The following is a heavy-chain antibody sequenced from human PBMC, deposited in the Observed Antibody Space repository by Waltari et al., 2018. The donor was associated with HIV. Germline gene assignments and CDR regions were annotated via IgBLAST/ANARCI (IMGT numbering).Heavy chain of an antibody. CDR1: GYTFTSYD. J-gene: IGHJ4*02. CDR3: ARNMVTTRQYDY. CDR2: MNPNSGNT. D-gene: IGHD4-17*01. Sequence: QVQLVQSGAEVKKPGASVKVSCKASGYTFTSYDINWVRQATGQALEWMGWMNPNSGNTGDAQKFQGRVTMTRNTSISTAYMELSSLISEDTAVYYCARNMVTTRQYDYWGQGSLVTVSS. V-gene: IGHV1-8*01.